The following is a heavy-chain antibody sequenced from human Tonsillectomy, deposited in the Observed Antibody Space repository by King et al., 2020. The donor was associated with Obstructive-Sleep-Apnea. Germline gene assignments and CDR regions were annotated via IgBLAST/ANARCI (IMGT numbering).Heavy chain of an antibody. CDR1: GYSFTSYW. CDR2: IDPSDSYT. CDR3: ARLISYCSSTSCYSGMDV. V-gene: IGHV5-10-1*01. Sequence: VQLVESGAEVKKPGESLRISCKGSGYSFTSYWISWVRQMPGKGLEWMGRIDPSDSYTNYSPSFQGPVTISADKSISTAYLPWSRLKASDTAMYYCARLISYCSSTSCYSGMDVWGQGTTVTVSS. J-gene: IGHJ6*02. D-gene: IGHD2-2*01.